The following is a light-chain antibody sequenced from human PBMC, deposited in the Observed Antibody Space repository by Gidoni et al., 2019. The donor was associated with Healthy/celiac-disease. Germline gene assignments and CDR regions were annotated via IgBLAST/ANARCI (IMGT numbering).Light chain of an antibody. CDR1: QSVSSSY. Sequence: EMVLLTAPGTLPLSPGERATLSCRTSQSVSSSYLAWYQQKPGQAPRLLIYGASSRATGIPDRFSGSGSGTDFTLTISRLEPEDVAVYYCQQYGSSPPITFGQGTRLEIK. V-gene: IGKV3-20*01. J-gene: IGKJ5*01. CDR3: QQYGSSPPIT. CDR2: GAS.